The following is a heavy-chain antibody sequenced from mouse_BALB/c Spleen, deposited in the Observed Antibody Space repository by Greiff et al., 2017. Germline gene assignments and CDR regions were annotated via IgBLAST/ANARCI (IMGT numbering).Heavy chain of an antibody. CDR3: ASNWDKAWFAY. CDR2: ISYDGSN. CDR1: GYSITSGYY. D-gene: IGHD4-1*01. Sequence: ESGPGLVKPSQSLSLTCSVTGYSITSGYYWNWIRQFPGNKLEWMGYISYDGSNNYNPSLKNRISITRDTSKNQFFLKLNSVTTEDTATYYCASNWDKAWFAYWGQGTLVTVSA. J-gene: IGHJ3*01. V-gene: IGHV3-6*02.